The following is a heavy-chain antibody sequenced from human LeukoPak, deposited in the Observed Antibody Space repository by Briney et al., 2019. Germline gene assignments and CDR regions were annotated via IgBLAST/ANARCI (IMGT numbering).Heavy chain of an antibody. J-gene: IGHJ5*02. CDR2: TYYRSTWYN. D-gene: IGHD2-2*01. CDR1: GDSVSSNSVT. V-gene: IGHV6-1*01. CDR3: ARRLTQYDCFDP. Sequence: SQTLSLTCAISGDSVSSNSVTWNWIRQSPSRGLEWLGRTYYRSTWYNDYAVSVRGRITVSPDTSKNQFSLHLNSVTPEDTAVYYCARRLTQYDCFDPWGQGILVTVSS.